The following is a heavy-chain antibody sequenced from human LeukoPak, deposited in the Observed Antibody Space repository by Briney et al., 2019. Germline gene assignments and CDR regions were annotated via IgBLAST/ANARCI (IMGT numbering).Heavy chain of an antibody. J-gene: IGHJ4*02. D-gene: IGHD3-10*01. Sequence: PGGSLRLSCAASGFTFSRYWMHWVRQAQGKGLVWVSRINSDDSSTDYADSVKGRFTISRDNAKNTLYLQMNSLRAEDTAVYYCARDSLMLRGPLVIYYFDFWGQGTLVTVSS. CDR1: GFTFSRYW. V-gene: IGHV3-74*01. CDR3: ARDSLMLRGPLVIYYFDF. CDR2: INSDDSST.